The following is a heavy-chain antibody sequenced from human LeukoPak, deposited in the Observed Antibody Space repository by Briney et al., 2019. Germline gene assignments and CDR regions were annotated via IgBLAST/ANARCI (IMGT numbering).Heavy chain of an antibody. Sequence: ASVKVSCKASGYTFTSDGISWVRQAPGQGLEWMGWISAYNGNTNYAQKLQGRVTMTTDTSTSTAYMELRSLRSDDTAVYYCARGLEPEGRWGVAAAGDVFDYWGQGTLVTVSS. CDR1: GYTFTSDG. V-gene: IGHV1-18*01. J-gene: IGHJ4*02. D-gene: IGHD6-13*01. CDR3: ARGLEPEGRWGVAAAGDVFDY. CDR2: ISAYNGNT.